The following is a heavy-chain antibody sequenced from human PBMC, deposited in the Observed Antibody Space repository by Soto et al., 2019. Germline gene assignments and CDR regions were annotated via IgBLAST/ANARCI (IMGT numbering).Heavy chain of an antibody. CDR3: ARSHSFDGSIYHYYFDF. CDR1: GGPFSGYY. CDR2: VHHRGST. J-gene: IGHJ4*02. D-gene: IGHD3-10*01. V-gene: IGHV4-34*01. Sequence: SETLSLTCAVYGGPFSGYYWRCIRQPPGKGLEWIGEVHHRGSTIYNPSLKSRVTISVYTSKNQFSLLSSVTAADTAVYYCARSHSFDGSIYHYYFDFWGQGTLVTVSS.